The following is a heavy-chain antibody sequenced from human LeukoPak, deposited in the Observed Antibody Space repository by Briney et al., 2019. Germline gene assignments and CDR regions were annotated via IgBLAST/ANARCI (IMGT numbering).Heavy chain of an antibody. D-gene: IGHD3-3*01. CDR1: GFTFSGYA. Sequence: PGGSLRLSCAASGFTFSGYAISWVRQAPGKGLEWVSAISGGGGSTYYADSVKGRFTISRDNSKNTLYLQMNSLRAEDTAVYYCAKNEKMTIFGVAIPHNWFGPWGQGTLVTVSS. V-gene: IGHV3-23*01. CDR3: AKNEKMTIFGVAIPHNWFGP. CDR2: ISGGGGST. J-gene: IGHJ5*02.